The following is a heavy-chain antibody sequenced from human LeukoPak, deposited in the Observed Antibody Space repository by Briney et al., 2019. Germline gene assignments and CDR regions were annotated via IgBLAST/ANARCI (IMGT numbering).Heavy chain of an antibody. D-gene: IGHD3-3*01. CDR3: ARGTYDFWSGSEYNWFDP. J-gene: IGHJ5*02. CDR2: IYYSGTT. CDR1: GDSIYSGGFY. Sequence: SETLSLTCTVSGDSIYSGGFYWSWVRQHPGKGLEWIGHIYYSGTTYYNPSLESRLIISVDTSKNEFSLKVSSMTAADTAVYYCARGTYDFWSGSEYNWFDPWGQGTLVTVSS. V-gene: IGHV4-31*03.